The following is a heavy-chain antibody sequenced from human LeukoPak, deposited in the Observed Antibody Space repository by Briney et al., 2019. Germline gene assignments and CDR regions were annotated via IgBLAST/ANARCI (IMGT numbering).Heavy chain of an antibody. Sequence: ASVKVPCKASGYTFTGSYMHWVRQAPGQGLEWKGRINPNSGGTNYAQKFQGRVTMTRDTSISTAYMELGRLRSDDTAVYYCARGRGTAAAGTFNDYWGQGTLVTVSS. D-gene: IGHD6-13*01. CDR1: GYTFTGSY. CDR3: ARGRGTAAAGTFNDY. J-gene: IGHJ4*02. CDR2: INPNSGGT. V-gene: IGHV1-2*06.